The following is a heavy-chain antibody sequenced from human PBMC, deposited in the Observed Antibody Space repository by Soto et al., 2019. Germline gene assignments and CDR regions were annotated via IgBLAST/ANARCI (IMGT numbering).Heavy chain of an antibody. Sequence: GGSLRLSCVASGFSFSNYNMNWVRQAPGKGLEWVSYITDSSDTVHYADSVRGRFTISRDNAESSLYLQMSSLRAEDTAVYYCARDFYPTHFDYWGQGTLVTVSS. CDR2: ITDSSDTV. J-gene: IGHJ4*02. V-gene: IGHV3-48*01. CDR1: GFSFSNYN. CDR3: ARDFYPTHFDY.